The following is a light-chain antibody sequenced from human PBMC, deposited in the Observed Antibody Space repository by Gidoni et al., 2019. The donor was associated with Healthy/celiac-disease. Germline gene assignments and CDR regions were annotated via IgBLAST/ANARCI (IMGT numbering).Light chain of an antibody. V-gene: IGKV1-12*01. J-gene: IGKJ4*01. CDR2: AAS. Sequence: DIQMNQSPSSVSASVGARVTIPCRASQGISSWLAWYQQEPERAPKLLSDAASSVQSVVPSRFGGSASGTDFPPTISLLQPEYFSTYYCQQANSFPLTFGGGTKVEIK. CDR3: QQANSFPLT. CDR1: QGISSW.